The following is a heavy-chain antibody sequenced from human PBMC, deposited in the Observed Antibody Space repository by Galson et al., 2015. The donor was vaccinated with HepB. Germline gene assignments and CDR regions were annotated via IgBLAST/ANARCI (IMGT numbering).Heavy chain of an antibody. J-gene: IGHJ4*02. Sequence: CAISGDSVSTHSAAWNWIRQTPSRGLEWLGRTYYRSKWYYDYAESVESRIIISSDTSKNQFFLRLNSVTPEDTAVYYCARDHFDPETSGWALDYWGQGTLVSVSS. CDR3: ARDHFDPETSGWALDY. D-gene: IGHD6-19*01. CDR2: TYYRSKWYY. CDR1: GDSVSTHSAA. V-gene: IGHV6-1*01.